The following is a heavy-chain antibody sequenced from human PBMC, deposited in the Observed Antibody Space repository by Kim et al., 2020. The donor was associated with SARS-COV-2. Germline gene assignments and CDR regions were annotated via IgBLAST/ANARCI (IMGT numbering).Heavy chain of an antibody. CDR3: VRRGGVTSEAFDI. V-gene: IGHV3-73*01. CDR2: INNKGDSHAT. Sequence: GGSLRLSCAASGFAFSDSHIHWVRQASGKGLEWVGVINNKGDSHATGYAAAVKGRFTISREDSKNTAYLQMNSLRTDDTALYYCVRRGGVTSEAFDIWGQGTRVTVAS. CDR1: GFAFSDSH. D-gene: IGHD2-2*01. J-gene: IGHJ3*02.